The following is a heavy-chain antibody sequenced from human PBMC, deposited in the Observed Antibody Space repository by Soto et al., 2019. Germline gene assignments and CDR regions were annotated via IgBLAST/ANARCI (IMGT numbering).Heavy chain of an antibody. CDR3: ASTVAGSGNYYYGMDV. CDR1: GFTFSDYY. V-gene: IGHV3-11*06. Sequence: QVQLVESGGGLVKPGGSLRLSCAASGFTFSDYYMSWIRQAPGKGLEWVSYISSSSSYTNYADSVKGRFTISRDNAKNSLYLQMNSLSAEDTAVYYCASTVAGSGNYYYGMDVWGQGTTVTVSS. J-gene: IGHJ6*02. D-gene: IGHD6-19*01. CDR2: ISSSSSYT.